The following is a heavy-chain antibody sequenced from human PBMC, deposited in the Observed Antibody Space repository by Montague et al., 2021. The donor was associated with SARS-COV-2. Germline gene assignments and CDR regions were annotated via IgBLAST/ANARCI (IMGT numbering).Heavy chain of an antibody. CDR1: GFSLSTSGVG. CDR3: ALTRVSYDILTGYYHRGAFDI. J-gene: IGHJ3*02. CDR2: IYWNDDK. D-gene: IGHD3-9*01. V-gene: IGHV2-5*01. Sequence: VKPTQTLTLTCTFSGFSLSTSGVGVGWIRQPPGKALEWLALIYWNDDKRYSPSLKSRLTITKDTSKNQVVLTMTNMDPVDTATYYCALTRVSYDILTGYYHRGAFDIWGQGTMVTVSS.